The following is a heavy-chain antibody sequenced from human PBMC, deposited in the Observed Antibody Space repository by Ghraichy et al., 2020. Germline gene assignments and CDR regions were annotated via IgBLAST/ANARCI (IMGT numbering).Heavy chain of an antibody. CDR2: IYYTGTT. J-gene: IGHJ6*02. CDR1: GGSIDYGGFY. D-gene: IGHD6-6*01. V-gene: IGHV4-31*03. Sequence: SETLSLTCTVSGGSIDYGGFYWSWIRQHPGKGPEWLGYIYYTGTTYYNLSLKSRLVISVDTSKNQFSLKLSSVTAAAPAVYYCARGRSYSSSSYGLDVWGQGTTVTVSS. CDR3: ARGRSYSSSSYGLDV.